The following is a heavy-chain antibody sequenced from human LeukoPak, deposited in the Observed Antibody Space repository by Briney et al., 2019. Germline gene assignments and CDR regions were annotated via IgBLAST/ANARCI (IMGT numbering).Heavy chain of an antibody. V-gene: IGHV4-39*01. CDR1: GDSISSDYN. D-gene: IGHD4-23*01. CDR3: ARRKTNMAVGL. CDR2: IHYSGTT. Sequence: SETLSLTCTVSGDSISSDYNWAWIRQPPGKGLEWIGNIHYSGTTHYNPSLKSRVTMSADTSKNQSSLRLSSVTAADTAVYYCARRKTNMAVGLWGQGILVTVSS. J-gene: IGHJ4*02.